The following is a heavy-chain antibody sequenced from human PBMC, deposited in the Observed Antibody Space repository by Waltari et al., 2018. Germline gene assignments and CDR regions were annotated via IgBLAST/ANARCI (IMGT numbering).Heavy chain of an antibody. V-gene: IGHV7-4-1*01. CDR1: GYTYSPYS. CDR2: ISTYTGNP. Sequence: QVQLVQSGSELKNPVASVKISCRTSGYTYSPYSINWLRQAPGQGLEWMGYISTYTGNPTYAQGFTGRFVFSLDTSVSTAYLQIDGLRAEDTGLYYCARDARLINFDYWGQGTLVTVSS. D-gene: IGHD3-16*01. J-gene: IGHJ4*02. CDR3: ARDARLINFDY.